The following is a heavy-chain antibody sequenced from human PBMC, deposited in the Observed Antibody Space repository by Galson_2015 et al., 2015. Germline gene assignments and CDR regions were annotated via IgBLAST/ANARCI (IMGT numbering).Heavy chain of an antibody. Sequence: KVLEWVGSIDYSGCTYYNPSLKSRVTLSVDRSKKQFSLKLSSVTAADTAVYYCARDPANWGQGTLVTVSS. V-gene: IGHV4-39*07. CDR2: IDYSGCT. J-gene: IGHJ4*02. CDR3: ARDPAN.